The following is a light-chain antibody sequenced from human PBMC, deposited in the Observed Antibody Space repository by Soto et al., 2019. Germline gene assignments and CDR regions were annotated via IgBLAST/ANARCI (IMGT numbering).Light chain of an antibody. V-gene: IGKV3-20*01. J-gene: IGKJ3*01. CDR2: GAS. CDR1: QSVSSSY. CDR3: QHYGSSVFT. Sequence: EIVLTQSPGTLSLSPGDRATLSCRASQSVSSSYLAWYQQKPGQAPSLLIYGASNRATGIPDRFSGGGSGTDFTLTISRLEPEDFAVYYCQHYGSSVFTFGPGTKVDIK.